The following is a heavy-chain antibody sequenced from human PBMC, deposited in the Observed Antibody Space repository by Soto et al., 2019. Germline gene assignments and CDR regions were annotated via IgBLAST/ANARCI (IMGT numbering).Heavy chain of an antibody. J-gene: IGHJ6*02. V-gene: IGHV4-59*01. CDR3: ARTVIYGSGSSYYYYGMDV. CDR2: ISDGGST. D-gene: IGHD3-10*01. CDR1: GGSIYTYY. Sequence: PSETLSLTCNVSGGSIYTYYWNWIRQSPGKGLEWIGYISDGGSTNYNPSLKSRVTISVGTSKKQVALKLSSVTAADTAVYYCARTVIYGSGSSYYYYGMDVGGQGTTVTVS.